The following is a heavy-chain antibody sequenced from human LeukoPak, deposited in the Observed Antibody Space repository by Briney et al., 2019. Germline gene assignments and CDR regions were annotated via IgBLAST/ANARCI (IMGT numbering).Heavy chain of an antibody. CDR1: GYTFTSYG. CDR2: ISAYNGNT. Sequence: ASVKVSCKASGYTFTSYGISWVRQAPGQGLEWMGWISAYNGNTNYAQKLQGRVTVTTDTSTSTAYMELRSLRSDDTAVYYCARLVGYSYGYGANWFDPWGQGTLVTVSS. D-gene: IGHD5-18*01. V-gene: IGHV1-18*01. CDR3: ARLVGYSYGYGANWFDP. J-gene: IGHJ5*02.